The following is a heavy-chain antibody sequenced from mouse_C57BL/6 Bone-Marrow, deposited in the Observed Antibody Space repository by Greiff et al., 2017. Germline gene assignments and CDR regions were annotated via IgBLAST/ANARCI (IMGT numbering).Heavy chain of an antibody. D-gene: IGHD1-1*01. CDR3: TCYGSGAY. CDR2: IDPESGDT. V-gene: IGHV14-4*01. J-gene: IGHJ3*01. CDR1: GFNIKDDY. Sequence: EVQLQQSGAELVRPGASVKLSCTASGFNIKDDYMHWVKQRPEQGLEWIGWIDPESGDTEYASKFQGKATITADTSSNTAYLQLSSLTSEDTAVYYCTCYGSGAYWGQGTLVTVSA.